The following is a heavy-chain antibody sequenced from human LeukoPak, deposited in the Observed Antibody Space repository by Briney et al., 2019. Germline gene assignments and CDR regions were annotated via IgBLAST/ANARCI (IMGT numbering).Heavy chain of an antibody. D-gene: IGHD3-3*01. J-gene: IGHJ3*02. V-gene: IGHV4-34*01. Sequence: PSETLSLTCAVYGGSFSGYYWSWIRQPPGKGLEWIGEINHSGSTNYNPSLKSRVTISVDTSKNQFSLKLSSVTAADTAVYYCARGPAIFGVVIIPGAFDIWGQGTMVTVSS. CDR1: GGSFSGYY. CDR3: ARGPAIFGVVIIPGAFDI. CDR2: INHSGST.